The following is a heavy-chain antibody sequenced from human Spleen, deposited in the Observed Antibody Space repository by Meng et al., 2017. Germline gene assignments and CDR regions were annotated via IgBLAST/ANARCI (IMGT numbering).Heavy chain of an antibody. D-gene: IGHD2-21*02. CDR3: TNDCLNH. V-gene: IGHV3-74*01. Sequence: GESLKISCAASGFTFSGHWMHWVRQAPGKGLVWVSRINTDGSTTTYADSVKGRFTISRDNAKNTLYLQMNSLRAEDTAVYYCTNDCLNHWGQGTLVTVSS. J-gene: IGHJ1*01. CDR2: INTDGSTT. CDR1: GFTFSGHW.